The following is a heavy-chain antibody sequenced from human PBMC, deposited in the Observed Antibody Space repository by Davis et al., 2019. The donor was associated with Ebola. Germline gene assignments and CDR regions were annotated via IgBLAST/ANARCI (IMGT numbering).Heavy chain of an antibody. CDR2: IYYSGRT. CDR3: ARGSAARRGYFHH. D-gene: IGHD6-6*01. J-gene: IGHJ1*01. V-gene: IGHV4-59*02. Sequence: SETLSLTCSVSGGSVSSYYWSWIRQPPGKALEWIGYIYYSGRTNYNPSLKSRITISLDTSKNPFPLKLHSVTAADTAVYYCARGSAARRGYFHHWGQGTLVTVSS. CDR1: GGSVSSYY.